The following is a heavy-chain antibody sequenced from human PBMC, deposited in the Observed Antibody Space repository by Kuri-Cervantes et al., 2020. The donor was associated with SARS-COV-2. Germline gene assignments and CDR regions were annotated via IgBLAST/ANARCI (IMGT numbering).Heavy chain of an antibody. CDR2: IYHSGST. CDR1: GGSISSGGYS. Sequence: SQTLSLTCAVSGGSISSGGYSWSWIRQPPGKGLEWIGYIYHSGSTYYNPSLKSRVTISVDRSKNQFSLKLSSVTAADTAVYYCARLYSYSSHKSFDYWGQGTLVTVSS. D-gene: IGHD6-19*01. V-gene: IGHV4-30-2*01. J-gene: IGHJ4*02. CDR3: ARLYSYSSHKSFDY.